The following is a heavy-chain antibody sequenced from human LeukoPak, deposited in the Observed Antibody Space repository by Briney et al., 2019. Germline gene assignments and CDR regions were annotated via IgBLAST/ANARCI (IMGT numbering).Heavy chain of an antibody. CDR2: IYYSGST. CDR3: ARDLYSSSWYGTARGYNWLDP. CDR1: GGSISSYY. J-gene: IGHJ5*02. V-gene: IGHV4-59*01. Sequence: PSETLSVTCTVPGGSISSYYWSGVRQPPGKGLEWVGYIYYSGSTNYNPSLKSRVSISVETSKNQFSRKRTCVTAADTAVYYCARDLYSSSWYGTARGYNWLDPWGQGTLVTVSS. D-gene: IGHD6-13*01.